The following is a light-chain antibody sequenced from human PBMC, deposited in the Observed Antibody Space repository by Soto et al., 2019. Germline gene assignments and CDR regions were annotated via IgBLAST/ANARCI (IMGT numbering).Light chain of an antibody. J-gene: IGKJ2*01. CDR1: QSLAYSDGNTY. V-gene: IGKV2-30*01. Sequence: DVVMTQSPLSLPVTLGQPASISCRSSQSLAYSDGNTYLNWFQQRPGHSPRRLIYKVSNRDSGVQDRFSGSGSGTDFTLKISRVEAEDVGVYYCMQGTHWPPYTFGQGTKLEIK. CDR3: MQGTHWPPYT. CDR2: KVS.